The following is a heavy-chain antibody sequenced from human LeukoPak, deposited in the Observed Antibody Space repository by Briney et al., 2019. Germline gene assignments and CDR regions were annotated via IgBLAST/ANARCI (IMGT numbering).Heavy chain of an antibody. CDR3: ARDGYSSGDDY. J-gene: IGHJ4*02. Sequence: GGSPRLSCAASGFTFSSYGMHWVRQAPGKGLEWVAVIWYDGSNKYYADSVKGRFTISRDNSKNTLYLQMNSLRAEDTAVYYCARDGYSSGDDYWGQGTLVTVSS. CDR2: IWYDGSNK. V-gene: IGHV3-33*08. D-gene: IGHD6-25*01. CDR1: GFTFSSYG.